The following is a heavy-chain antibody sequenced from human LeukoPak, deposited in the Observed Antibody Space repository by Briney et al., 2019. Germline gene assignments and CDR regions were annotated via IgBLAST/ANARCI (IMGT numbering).Heavy chain of an antibody. V-gene: IGHV3-7*01. Sequence: GGSLRLSCAASGFTFSSYWMSWVRQAPGKGLEWVANIKQDGSEKYYVDSVKGRFTISRDNAKNSLYLQMNSLRAEDTAVYYCVGFWGGYPTHAFDIWGQGTMVTVSS. J-gene: IGHJ3*02. CDR3: VGFWGGYPTHAFDI. CDR2: IKQDGSEK. D-gene: IGHD3-3*01. CDR1: GFTFSSYW.